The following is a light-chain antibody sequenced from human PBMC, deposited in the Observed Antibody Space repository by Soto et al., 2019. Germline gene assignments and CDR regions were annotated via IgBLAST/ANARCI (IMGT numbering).Light chain of an antibody. Sequence: QSVLTQPPSASGTPGQRVTISCSGSSSNIGTNYVYWYQQLPGTAPKLLIYTNNQRPSGVPDRFSGSKSGTSASLAISGLRSEDEADYYCAAWDDSLNGRVFGGGTKVTVL. CDR1: SSNIGTNY. J-gene: IGLJ2*01. CDR3: AAWDDSLNGRV. V-gene: IGLV1-47*02. CDR2: TNN.